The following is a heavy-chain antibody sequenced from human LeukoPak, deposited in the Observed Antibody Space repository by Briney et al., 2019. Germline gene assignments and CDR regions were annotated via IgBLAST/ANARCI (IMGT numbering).Heavy chain of an antibody. V-gene: IGHV3-21*01. CDR3: ARNPRLIWDLYFDY. Sequence: GGSLRLSCAASGFTFSSYSMNWVRQAPGKGLEWVSSISSSSSYIYYADSMKGRFTISRDNSKNTLYLQMNSLRAEDTAVYYCARNPRLIWDLYFDYWGQGTLVTVSS. J-gene: IGHJ4*02. CDR2: ISSSSSYI. CDR1: GFTFSSYS. D-gene: IGHD3-16*01.